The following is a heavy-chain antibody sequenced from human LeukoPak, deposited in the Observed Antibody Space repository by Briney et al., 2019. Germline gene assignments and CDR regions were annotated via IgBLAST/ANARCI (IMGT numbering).Heavy chain of an antibody. J-gene: IGHJ4*02. CDR1: GGTFSTNA. CDR3: AREASSTWYAMFDF. CDR2: IIPIFGAP. D-gene: IGHD2-2*01. V-gene: IGHV1-69*13. Sequence: GASVKVSCKASGGTFSTNAISWVRQAPGQGLEWMATIIPIFGAPNYAPRFQGRVSVTADGSTSTAYMELSSLRGEDTAVYYCAREASSTWYAMFDFWGQGTLVTVSS.